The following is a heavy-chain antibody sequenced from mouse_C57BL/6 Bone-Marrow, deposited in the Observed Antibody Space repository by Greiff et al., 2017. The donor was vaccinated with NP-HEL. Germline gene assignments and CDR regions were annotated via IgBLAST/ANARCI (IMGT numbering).Heavy chain of an antibody. Sequence: QVQLQQPGTELVKPGASVKLSCKASGYTFTSYWMHWVKQRPGQGLEWIGNINPSNGGTNYNEKFKSKATLTVDKSSSTAYMQLSSLTSEESAVYYCARWDYYGSSPWYFDVWGTGTTVTVSS. CDR3: ARWDYYGSSPWYFDV. CDR1: GYTFTSYW. D-gene: IGHD1-1*01. J-gene: IGHJ1*03. CDR2: INPSNGGT. V-gene: IGHV1-53*01.